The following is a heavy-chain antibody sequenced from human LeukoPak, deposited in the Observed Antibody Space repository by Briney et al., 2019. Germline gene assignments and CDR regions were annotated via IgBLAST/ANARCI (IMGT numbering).Heavy chain of an antibody. Sequence: ASVKVSCKASGYTFTSYYMHWVRQAPGQGLEWMGIINPSGGRTSYAQKFQGRVTMTRDMSTSTVYVELSSLRSEDTAVYYCARDTLGSTIAAAGIIDYWGQGTLVTVSS. CDR3: ARDTLGSTIAAAGIIDY. V-gene: IGHV1-46*01. CDR2: INPSGGRT. J-gene: IGHJ4*02. CDR1: GYTFTSYY. D-gene: IGHD6-13*01.